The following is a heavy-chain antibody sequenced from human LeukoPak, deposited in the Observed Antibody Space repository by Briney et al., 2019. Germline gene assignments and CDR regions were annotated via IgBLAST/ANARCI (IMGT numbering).Heavy chain of an antibody. Sequence: SETLSLTCTVSGGSISSGSYYWSWIRQPAGKGLEWIGRIYTSGSTNYNPSLKSRVTISVDTSKNQFSLKLSSVTAADTAVYYCARVKKDIVVVPAAIGYYYYMDVWGKGTTVTVSS. D-gene: IGHD2-2*02. V-gene: IGHV4-61*02. J-gene: IGHJ6*03. CDR1: GGSISSGSYY. CDR3: ARVKKDIVVVPAAIGYYYYMDV. CDR2: IYTSGST.